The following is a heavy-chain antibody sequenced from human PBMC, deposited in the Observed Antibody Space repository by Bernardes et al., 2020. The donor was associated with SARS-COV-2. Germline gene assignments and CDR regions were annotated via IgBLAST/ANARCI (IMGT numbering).Heavy chain of an antibody. CDR1: GFTFSSYG. CDR3: ESQPQQIFGVVIEDWYFDL. CDR2: IWYDGSNK. Sequence: GGSLRLSCAASGFTFSSYGMHWVRQAPGKGLEWVAVIWYDGSNKYYADSVKGRFTISRDNSKNTLYLQMNSLRAEDTAVYYCESQPQQIFGVVIEDWYFDLWGRGILVTVSS. V-gene: IGHV3-33*01. D-gene: IGHD3-3*01. J-gene: IGHJ2*01.